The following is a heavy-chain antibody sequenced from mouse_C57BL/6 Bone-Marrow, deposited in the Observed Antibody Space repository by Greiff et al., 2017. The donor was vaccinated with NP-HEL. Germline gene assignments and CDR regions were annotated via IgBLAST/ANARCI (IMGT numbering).Heavy chain of an antibody. CDR3: TVYYGNYDAMDY. CDR2: IRLKSDNYAT. D-gene: IGHD2-1*01. J-gene: IGHJ4*01. V-gene: IGHV6-3*01. Sequence: EVKLVESGGGLVQPGGSMKLSCVASGFTFSNYWMNWVRQSPEKGLEWVAEIRLKSDNYATHYAGSVKGRFTISRDDFKSSVYLQMNNLRAEDTGIYYCTVYYGNYDAMDYWGQGTSVTVSS. CDR1: GFTFSNYW.